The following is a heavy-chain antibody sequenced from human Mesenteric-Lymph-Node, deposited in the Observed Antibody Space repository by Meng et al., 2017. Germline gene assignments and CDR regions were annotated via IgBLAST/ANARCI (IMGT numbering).Heavy chain of an antibody. CDR3: ASPLGILGIVDL. D-gene: IGHD7-27*01. CDR2: IYYSGST. CDR1: GGSISSSSYY. J-gene: IGHJ2*01. Sequence: QLQLLGSGPGLVKPSETLSPTCTVSGGSISSSSYYWGWIRQPPGKGLEWIGSIYYSGSTYYNPSLKSRVTISVDTSKNQFSLKLSSVTAADTAVYYCASPLGILGIVDLWGRGTLVTVSS. V-gene: IGHV4-39*01.